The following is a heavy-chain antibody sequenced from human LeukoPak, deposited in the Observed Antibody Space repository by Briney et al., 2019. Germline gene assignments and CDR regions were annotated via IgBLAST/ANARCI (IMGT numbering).Heavy chain of an antibody. CDR1: GFTFSSYE. CDR3: ARGGGYSYGSFDY. Sequence: PGGSLRLSCSASGFTFSSYEMNWVRQAPGKGLEWVSYISSSGSTIHYADSVKGRFTISRDNAKNSLYLQMNSLRAEDTAVYYCARGGGYSYGSFDYWGQGTLVTVSS. D-gene: IGHD5-18*01. V-gene: IGHV3-48*03. CDR2: ISSSGSTI. J-gene: IGHJ4*02.